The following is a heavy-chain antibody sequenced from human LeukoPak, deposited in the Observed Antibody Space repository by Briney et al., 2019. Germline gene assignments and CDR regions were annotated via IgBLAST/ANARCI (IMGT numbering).Heavy chain of an antibody. J-gene: IGHJ4*02. CDR2: FDPEDGET. CDR3: AKDIYGDYGGIDY. V-gene: IGHV1-24*01. Sequence: ASVKVSCKVSGYTLTELSMHWVRQAPGKGLEWMGDFDPEDGETIYAQKFQGRVTMTEDTSTDTAYMELSSLRAEDTAVYYCAKDIYGDYGGIDYWGQGTLVTVSS. CDR1: GYTLTELS. D-gene: IGHD4-17*01.